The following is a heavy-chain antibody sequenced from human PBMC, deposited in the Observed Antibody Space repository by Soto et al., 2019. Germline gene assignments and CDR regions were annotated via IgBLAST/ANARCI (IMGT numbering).Heavy chain of an antibody. CDR1: GGSISSGGYY. V-gene: IGHV4-31*03. J-gene: IGHJ4*02. CDR3: ARGWGPMGCTNGVCFLGFDY. D-gene: IGHD2-8*01. Sequence: QVQLQESGPGLVKPSQTLSLTCTVSGGSISSGGYYWSWIRQHPGKGLEWIGYIYYSGSTYYNPSLKSRVTISVDTSKNQFSLKLSSVTAADTAVYYCARGWGPMGCTNGVCFLGFDYWGQGTLVTVSS. CDR2: IYYSGST.